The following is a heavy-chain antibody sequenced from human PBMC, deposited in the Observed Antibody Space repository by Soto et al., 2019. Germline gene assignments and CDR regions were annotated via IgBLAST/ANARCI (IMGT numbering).Heavy chain of an antibody. V-gene: IGHV4-39*01. CDR3: ARTEWLLAYYYYGMDV. CDR2: IYFSGST. D-gene: IGHD3-3*01. Sequence: SETLSLTCAVSGGSISTNSYYWGWIRQPPGKGLDWIGTIYFSGSTHYSPSLKSRLTISVDTSKNQFALKLRSVTAADTAVYYCARTEWLLAYYYYGMDVWGQGTTVTVSS. J-gene: IGHJ6*02. CDR1: GGSISTNSYY.